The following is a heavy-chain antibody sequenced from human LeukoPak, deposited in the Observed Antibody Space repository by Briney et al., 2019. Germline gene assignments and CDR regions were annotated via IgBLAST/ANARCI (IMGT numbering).Heavy chain of an antibody. CDR2: INPNSGGT. CDR1: GYTFTGYY. Sequence: ASVKVSCKASGYTFTGYYMHWVRQAPGQGLEWMGWINPNSGGTNYAQKFQGRVTMTRDTSISTAYTELSRLRSDDTAVYYCARDGRSGDPGVWFDPWGQGTLVTVSS. CDR3: ARDGRSGDPGVWFDP. J-gene: IGHJ5*02. D-gene: IGHD6-25*01. V-gene: IGHV1-2*02.